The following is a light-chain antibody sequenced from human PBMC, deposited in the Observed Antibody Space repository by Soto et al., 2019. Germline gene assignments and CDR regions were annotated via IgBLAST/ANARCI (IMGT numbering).Light chain of an antibody. V-gene: IGLV2-14*01. J-gene: IGLJ2*01. CDR2: EVS. CDR1: SSDVGGYNY. Sequence: QSALTQPASVSGSPGQSITISCTGTSSDVGGYNYVSWYQHHPGKAPKLMIYEVSNRPSGVSNRFSGSKSGNTASLTISGLQAEDEAGYYRSSYTSSSTYVVFGGGTKVTVL. CDR3: SSYTSSSTYVV.